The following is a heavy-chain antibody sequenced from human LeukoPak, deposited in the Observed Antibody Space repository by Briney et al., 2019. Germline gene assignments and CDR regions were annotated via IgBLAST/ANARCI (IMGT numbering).Heavy chain of an antibody. D-gene: IGHD3-3*01. Sequence: GGSLRLSCAASGFTFSSYSMNWVRQAPGKGLEWVSYISSSSSTIYYADSVEGRFTISRDNAKNSLYLQMNSLRAEDTAVYYCAGSPLYDFWSGYSYFDYWGQGTLVTVSS. J-gene: IGHJ4*02. CDR1: GFTFSSYS. V-gene: IGHV3-48*01. CDR3: AGSPLYDFWSGYSYFDY. CDR2: ISSSSSTI.